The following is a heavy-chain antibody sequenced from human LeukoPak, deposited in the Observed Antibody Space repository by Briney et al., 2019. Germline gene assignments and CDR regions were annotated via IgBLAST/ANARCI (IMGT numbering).Heavy chain of an antibody. CDR3: ARWYCSSTSCLPFDY. CDR1: GYTFTSYG. Sequence: ASVKVSCKASGYTFTSYGISWVRQAPGQGLEWMGWISAYNGNTNYAQKLQGRVTMTTDTSTSTAYMELRGLRSDDTAVYYCARWYCSSTSCLPFDYWGQGTLVTVSS. CDR2: ISAYNGNT. J-gene: IGHJ4*02. D-gene: IGHD2-2*01. V-gene: IGHV1-18*01.